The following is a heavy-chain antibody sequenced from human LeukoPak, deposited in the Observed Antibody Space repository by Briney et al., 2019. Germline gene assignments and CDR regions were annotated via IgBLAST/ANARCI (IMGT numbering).Heavy chain of an antibody. CDR2: ISSSGSTI. J-gene: IGHJ4*02. D-gene: IGHD5-12*01. CDR1: GFTFSDYY. Sequence: GSLRLSCAASGFTFSDYYMSWIRQAPGKGLEWVSYISSSGSTIYYADSVKGRFTISRDNAKKSLYLQMNSLRAEDTAVYYCARAIVATTRPLDHWGQGTLVTVSS. V-gene: IGHV3-11*01. CDR3: ARAIVATTRPLDH.